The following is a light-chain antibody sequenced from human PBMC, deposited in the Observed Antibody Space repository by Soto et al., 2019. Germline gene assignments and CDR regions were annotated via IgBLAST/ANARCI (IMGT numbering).Light chain of an antibody. CDR1: QSVSST. CDR2: GAF. CDR3: QQYNNWPWT. V-gene: IGKV3-15*01. J-gene: IGKJ1*01. Sequence: EIVMTQSPATLPVSPGERATLSCRASQSVSSTLAWYQQKPGQAPRLLIHGAFTGATGIPARFSGSGSGTEFTLTISSLQSEDFAVYYCQQYNNWPWTFGQGTKVDI.